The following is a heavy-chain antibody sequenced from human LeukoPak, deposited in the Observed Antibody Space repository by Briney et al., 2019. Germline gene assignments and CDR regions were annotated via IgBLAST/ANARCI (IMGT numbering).Heavy chain of an antibody. J-gene: IGHJ4*02. D-gene: IGHD6-13*01. CDR2: INGDGSNI. Sequence: GGSLRLSCVASGFTFSSYWMHWVRQDPRKGLVWVSRINGDGSNINYADSVRGRFTISRDNAKNSLYLQMNSLRAEDTALYYCARDLSGSSSWVRFDYWGQGTLVTVSS. CDR3: ARDLSGSSSWVRFDY. CDR1: GFTFSSYW. V-gene: IGHV3-74*01.